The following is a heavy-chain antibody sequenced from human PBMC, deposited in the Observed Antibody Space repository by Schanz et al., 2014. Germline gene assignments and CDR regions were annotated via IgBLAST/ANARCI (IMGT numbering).Heavy chain of an antibody. CDR3: ARDLEGYDGGGGGFDP. D-gene: IGHD2-21*01. CDR1: GFTFSSYG. J-gene: IGHJ5*02. CDR2: MSYDGSIK. Sequence: QVQMVESGGGVVQPGRSLRLSCAASGFTFSSYGMHWVRQAPGKGLEWVAAMSYDGSIKYYADSVKGRFTISRDNSKNTLYLQMNSLRAEDTAVYYCARDLEGYDGGGGGFDPWGQGTLVTVSS. V-gene: IGHV3-30*19.